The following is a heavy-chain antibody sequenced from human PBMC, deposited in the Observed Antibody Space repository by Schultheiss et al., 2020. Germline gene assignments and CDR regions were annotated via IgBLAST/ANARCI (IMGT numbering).Heavy chain of an antibody. CDR3: ARQGGSYDTSIDY. CDR2: IYYSGST. CDR1: GGSISSGSYY. V-gene: IGHV4-61*01. D-gene: IGHD3-16*01. Sequence: SETLSLTCTVSGGSISSGSYYWSWIRQPPGKGLEWIGYIYYSGSTNYNPSLKSRVTISVDTSKNQFSLKLGSVTAADTAVYYCARQGGSYDTSIDYWGQGTLVTVSS. J-gene: IGHJ4*02.